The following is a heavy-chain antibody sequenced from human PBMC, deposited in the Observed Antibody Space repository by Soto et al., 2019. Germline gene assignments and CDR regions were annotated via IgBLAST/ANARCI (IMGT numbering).Heavy chain of an antibody. CDR1: GDSVSSNSAA. Sequence: PSQTLSLTCAISGDSVSSNSAAWNWIRQXPSRGLEWLGRTYYRSKWYNDYAVSVKSRITINPDTSKNQFSLQLNSVTPEDTAVCYCARDSGIAVAGIPYYYYYGMDVWGQGTTVTVSS. J-gene: IGHJ6*02. D-gene: IGHD6-19*01. CDR2: TYYRSKWYN. CDR3: ARDSGIAVAGIPYYYYYGMDV. V-gene: IGHV6-1*01.